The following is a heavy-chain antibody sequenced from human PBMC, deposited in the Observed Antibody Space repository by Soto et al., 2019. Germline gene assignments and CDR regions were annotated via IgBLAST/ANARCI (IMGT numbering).Heavy chain of an antibody. CDR1: GFTFNNHA. J-gene: IGHJ4*02. CDR2: IGHSGYSI. D-gene: IGHD3-9*01. V-gene: IGHV3-23*01. Sequence: DVQLWESGGGLIQPGGSLRLSCAASGFTFNNHAMAWVRQAPGKGLEWVSSIGHSGYSIDYGDSVKGRFTISRDNSKNMLFLEMNGLRAEDTAVYYCARSDDKDILTGCYNWGQGALVTVSS. CDR3: ARSDDKDILTGCYN.